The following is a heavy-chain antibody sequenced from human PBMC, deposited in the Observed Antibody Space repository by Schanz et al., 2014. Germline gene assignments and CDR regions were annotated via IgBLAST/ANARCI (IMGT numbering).Heavy chain of an antibody. J-gene: IGHJ3*01. Sequence: DVHLLESGGGLVQPGGSLRLSCAASEFTFSTDAMSWVRQAPGKGLEWLSVISASGGDTYYADSVKGRFTISRDNSKNTLYLQMNSLRAEDTAVYYCTTDNGHFAFDFWGQGTMVTVSS. CDR2: ISASGGDT. CDR3: TTDNGHFAFDF. CDR1: EFTFSTDA. D-gene: IGHD2-8*01. V-gene: IGHV3-23*01.